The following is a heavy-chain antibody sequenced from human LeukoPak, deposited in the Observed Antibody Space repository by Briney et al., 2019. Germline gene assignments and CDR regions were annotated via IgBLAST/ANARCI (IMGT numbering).Heavy chain of an antibody. CDR2: ISYDGSNK. Sequence: GGSLRLSCAASGFTFSSYGMHWVRQAPGKGLEWVAVISYDGSNKYYADSVKGRFTISRDNSKNTLYLQVNSLRAEDTAVYYCAKETTLRYFDYWGQGTLVTVSS. D-gene: IGHD1-1*01. CDR1: GFTFSSYG. V-gene: IGHV3-30*18. CDR3: AKETTLRYFDY. J-gene: IGHJ4*02.